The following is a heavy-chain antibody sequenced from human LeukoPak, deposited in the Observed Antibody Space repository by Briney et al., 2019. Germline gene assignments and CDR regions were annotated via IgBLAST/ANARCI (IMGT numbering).Heavy chain of an antibody. V-gene: IGHV4-39*01. Sequence: SETLSLTCTVSGGSISSSSYYWGWIRQPPGKGLEWIGSIYYSGSTYYNPSLKSRVTISVDTSKNQFSLKLSSVTAADTAVYYCARAPPYYDSSGYYYDHWGQGTLVTVPS. J-gene: IGHJ5*02. CDR1: GGSISSSSYY. D-gene: IGHD3-22*01. CDR2: IYYSGST. CDR3: ARAPPYYDSSGYYYDH.